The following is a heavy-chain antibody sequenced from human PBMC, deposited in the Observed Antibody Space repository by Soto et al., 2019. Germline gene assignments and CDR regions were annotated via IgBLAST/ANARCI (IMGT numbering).Heavy chain of an antibody. V-gene: IGHV3-30*19. Sequence: QVQLVESGGGVVQPGRSLRLSCAASGFTFSSYGMHWVRQAPGKGLEWVAVISYDGSNKYYADSVKGRFTISRDNSKNTLYLQMNSLRAEDTAVYYCARDLQWELLIMEAEYFQHWGQGTLVTVSS. D-gene: IGHD1-26*01. J-gene: IGHJ1*01. CDR3: ARDLQWELLIMEAEYFQH. CDR1: GFTFSSYG. CDR2: ISYDGSNK.